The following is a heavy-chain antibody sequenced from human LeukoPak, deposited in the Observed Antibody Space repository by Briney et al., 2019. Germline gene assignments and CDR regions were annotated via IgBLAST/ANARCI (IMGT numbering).Heavy chain of an antibody. J-gene: IGHJ6*02. CDR2: IYYSGST. V-gene: IGHV4-34*09. Sequence: SETLSLTCAVYGGSFSGYYWSWIRQPPGKGLEWIGYIYYSGSTYYNPSLKSRVTISVDTSKNQFSLKLSSVTAADTAVYYCAREVNGYCSGGSCYSGYYYYGMDVWGQGTTVTVSS. D-gene: IGHD2-15*01. CDR1: GGSFSGYY. CDR3: AREVNGYCSGGSCYSGYYYYGMDV.